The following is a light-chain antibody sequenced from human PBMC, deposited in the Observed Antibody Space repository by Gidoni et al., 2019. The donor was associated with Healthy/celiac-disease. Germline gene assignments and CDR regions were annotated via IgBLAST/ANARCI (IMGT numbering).Light chain of an antibody. CDR2: AAS. CDR1: QSISSY. CDR3: QQSYSTPPT. V-gene: IGKV1-39*01. J-gene: IGKJ4*01. Sequence: DIQMTQSPTSLSASVGDRVTLTCRASQSISSYLNWYQQKPGKAPKLLIDAASSLQSGVPSRFSGSGSGTDFTLTISSLQPEDFATYYCQQSYSTPPTFGGGTKVEIK.